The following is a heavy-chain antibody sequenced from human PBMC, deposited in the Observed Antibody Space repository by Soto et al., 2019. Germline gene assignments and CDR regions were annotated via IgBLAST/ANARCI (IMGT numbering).Heavy chain of an antibody. CDR1: GYTFSIFD. J-gene: IGHJ4*02. Sequence: ASVKVSCKASGYTFSIFDINWVRQATGQGLEWLGWMSPSSGYTGYAQRFRGRVTMTRDTSISTAYMELGGLTSEDTAVYYCARGITRGVDYWGQGTLVTVSS. CDR2: MSPSSGYT. V-gene: IGHV1-8*01. D-gene: IGHD1-20*01. CDR3: ARGITRGVDY.